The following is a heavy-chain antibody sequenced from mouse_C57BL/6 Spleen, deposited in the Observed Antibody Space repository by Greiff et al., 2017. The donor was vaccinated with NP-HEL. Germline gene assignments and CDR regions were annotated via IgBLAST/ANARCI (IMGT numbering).Heavy chain of an antibody. CDR1: GYAFSSSW. CDR3: AEEGDPGGFDY. J-gene: IGHJ2*01. Sequence: VQLQQSGPELVKPGASVKISCKASGYAFSSSWMNWVKQRPGKGLEWIGRIYPGDGGTNYNGKFKGKATLTADKSSSTAYMQLSSLTSEDSAVYFGAEEGDPGGFDYWGQGTTLTVSS. CDR2: IYPGDGGT. V-gene: IGHV1-82*01. D-gene: IGHD3-3*01.